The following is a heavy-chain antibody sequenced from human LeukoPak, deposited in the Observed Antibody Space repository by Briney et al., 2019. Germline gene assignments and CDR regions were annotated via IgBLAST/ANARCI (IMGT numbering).Heavy chain of an antibody. J-gene: IGHJ4*02. CDR3: AKDLHGGYSSDY. D-gene: IGHD4-23*01. Sequence: GGSLRLSCAASVFTFNNFGMHWVRQAPGKGLEWVSFIGYEGVHKYYADSVKGRFTISKDNSKATLYLKMNSLRPEDTAVYYCAKDLHGGYSSDYWGQGTLVTVFS. CDR2: IGYEGVHK. CDR1: VFTFNNFG. V-gene: IGHV3-30*02.